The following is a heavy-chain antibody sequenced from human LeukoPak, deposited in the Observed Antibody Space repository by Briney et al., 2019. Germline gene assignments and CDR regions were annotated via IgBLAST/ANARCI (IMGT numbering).Heavy chain of an antibody. D-gene: IGHD1-26*01. Sequence: GASVKVSCKASGYTFTSYDINWVRQATGQGLEWMGWMNPNSGNTGYAQKFQGRVTMTRNTSISTAYMELSSLRSEDTAVYYCARDKSGSYYRYYYYMDVWGKGTTVTVSS. J-gene: IGHJ6*03. V-gene: IGHV1-8*01. CDR3: ARDKSGSYYRYYYYMDV. CDR1: GYTFTSYD. CDR2: MNPNSGNT.